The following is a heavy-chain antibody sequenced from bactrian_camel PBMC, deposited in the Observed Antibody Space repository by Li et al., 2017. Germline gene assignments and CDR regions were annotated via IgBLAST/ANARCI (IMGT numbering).Heavy chain of an antibody. D-gene: IGHD1*01. CDR2: INSNGGST. Sequence: VQLVESGGGSVQPGGSLRLSCAASGFAFSSAAMSWVRQAPGKKLEWVSSINSNGGSTYYADSVKGRFTSSRDNAKNTVYLQMNSLKPEDTAPIERTISRGPRSPSP. V-gene: IGHV3S31*01. CDR1: GFAFSSAA. J-gene: IGHJ4*01.